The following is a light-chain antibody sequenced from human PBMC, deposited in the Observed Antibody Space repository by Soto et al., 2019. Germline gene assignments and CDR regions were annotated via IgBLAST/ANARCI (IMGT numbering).Light chain of an antibody. J-gene: IGLJ2*01. CDR1: KIGTKS. Sequence: SYELTQPPSVSVAPGQTARITCGGNKIGTKSVHWYQQKPGQAPVLVVFDDSDRPSGIPERFSGSNSGNTATLTISRVEAGDEADYYCQVCDSSTDQNVVFGGGTKRTVL. CDR3: QVCDSSTDQNVV. CDR2: DDS. V-gene: IGLV3-21*02.